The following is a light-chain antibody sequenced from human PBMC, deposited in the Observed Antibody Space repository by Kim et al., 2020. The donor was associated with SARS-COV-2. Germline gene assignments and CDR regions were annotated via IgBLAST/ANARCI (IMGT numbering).Light chain of an antibody. CDR1: QSFSSY. Sequence: SPGKRATLPVRAGQSFSSYLAWYQQRPGQAPRLLIYDASNRATGIPPRFSGSGSGTDFTLTISSLEPEDFAIYYCQQRSNWPLTFGGGTKVDIK. J-gene: IGKJ4*01. CDR2: DAS. V-gene: IGKV3-11*01. CDR3: QQRSNWPLT.